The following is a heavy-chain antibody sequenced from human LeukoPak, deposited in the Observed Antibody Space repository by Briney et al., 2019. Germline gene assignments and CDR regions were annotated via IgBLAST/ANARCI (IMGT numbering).Heavy chain of an antibody. CDR3: TTYYDSSGYGPFVD. Sequence: PGGSLRLSCAASGFTFSGSAMHWVRQASGKGLEWVGRIRSKANSYATAYVASVKGRFTISRDDSKNTAYLQMNSLKTEDTAVYYCTTYYDSSGYGPFVDWGQGTLVTVSS. D-gene: IGHD3-22*01. V-gene: IGHV3-73*01. CDR2: IRSKANSYAT. CDR1: GFTFSGSA. J-gene: IGHJ4*02.